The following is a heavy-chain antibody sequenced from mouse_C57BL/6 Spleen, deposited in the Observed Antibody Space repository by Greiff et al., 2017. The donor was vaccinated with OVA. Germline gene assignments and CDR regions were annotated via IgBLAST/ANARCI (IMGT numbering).Heavy chain of an antibody. CDR2: IDPETGGT. CDR3: TRSDYYGSSYYY. CDR1: GYTFTDYE. J-gene: IGHJ2*01. Sequence: VKLVESGAELVRPGASVTLSCKASGYTFTDYEMHWVKQTPVHGLEWIGAIDPETGGTAYNQKFKGKAILTADKSSSTAYMELRSLTSEDSAVYYCTRSDYYGSSYYYWGQGTTLTVSS. V-gene: IGHV1-15*01. D-gene: IGHD1-1*01.